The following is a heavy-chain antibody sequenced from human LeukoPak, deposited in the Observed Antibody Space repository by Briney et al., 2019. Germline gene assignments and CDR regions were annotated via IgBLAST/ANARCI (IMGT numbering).Heavy chain of an antibody. Sequence: GGSLRLSCAASGFTFSSYAMHWVRQAPGKGLEWVAVISYDGSNKYYADSVKGRFTISRDNSKNTLYLQMNSLRSEDTAVYYCARDPFGSFWSGALHDNWGQGTLVTVSS. V-gene: IGHV3-30-3*01. D-gene: IGHD3-3*01. CDR1: GFTFSSYA. J-gene: IGHJ4*02. CDR3: ARDPFGSFWSGALHDN. CDR2: ISYDGSNK.